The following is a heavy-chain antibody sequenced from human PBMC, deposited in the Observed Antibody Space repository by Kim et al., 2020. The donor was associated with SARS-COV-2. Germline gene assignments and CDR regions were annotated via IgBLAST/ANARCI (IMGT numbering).Heavy chain of an antibody. V-gene: IGHV4-34*01. J-gene: IGHJ4*02. CDR2: INHSGST. D-gene: IGHD6-13*01. Sequence: SETLSLTCAVYGGSFSGYYWSWIRQPPGKGLEWIGEINHSGSTNYNPSLKSRVTISVDTSKNQFSLKLSSVTAADTAVYYCARAYSSSWSRIDYWGQGTLVTVSS. CDR1: GGSFSGYY. CDR3: ARAYSSSWSRIDY.